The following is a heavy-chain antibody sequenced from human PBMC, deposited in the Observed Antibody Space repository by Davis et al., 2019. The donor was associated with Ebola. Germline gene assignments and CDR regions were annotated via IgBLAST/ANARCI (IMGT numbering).Heavy chain of an antibody. V-gene: IGHV3-74*01. D-gene: IGHD3-22*01. Sequence: HTGGSLRLSCAASGFTFSSYWMHWVRQAPGKGLVWVSRINSDGSSTSYADSVKGRFTISRDNAKNTLYLQMNSLRAEDTAVYYCASTRETYYYDSSGYSTINWFDPWGQGTLVTVSS. CDR2: INSDGSST. CDR1: GFTFSSYW. CDR3: ASTRETYYYDSSGYSTINWFDP. J-gene: IGHJ5*02.